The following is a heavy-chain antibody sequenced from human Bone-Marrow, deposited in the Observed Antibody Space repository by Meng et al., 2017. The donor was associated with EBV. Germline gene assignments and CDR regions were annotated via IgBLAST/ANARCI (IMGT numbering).Heavy chain of an antibody. V-gene: IGHV3-53*01. J-gene: IGHJ4*02. Sequence: EGQLVESGGGLIQPGGSLRLSCAASGFSVNNNYMTWVRQAPGKGLEWVSVIYSGGSTYYADSVKGRFTISRDNSKNTLYLQMNTLRAEDTAVYYCARGSSSSLRFEDYWGQGTLVTASS. CDR2: IYSGGST. D-gene: IGHD6-6*01. CDR3: ARGSSSSLRFEDY. CDR1: GFSVNNNY.